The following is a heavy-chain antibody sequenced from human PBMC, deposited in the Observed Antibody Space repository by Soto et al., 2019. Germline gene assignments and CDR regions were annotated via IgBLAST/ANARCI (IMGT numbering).Heavy chain of an antibody. CDR1: GGSISSGGYY. J-gene: IGHJ3*02. CDR3: ARGSFMINAFGI. Sequence: SETLSLTCTVSGGSISSGGYYWSWIRQHPGKGLEWIGYIYYSGSTYYNPSLKSRVTISVDTSKNQFSLKLSSVTAADTAVYYCARGSFMINAFGIWGQGTMVTVSS. D-gene: IGHD3-16*02. CDR2: IYYSGST. V-gene: IGHV4-31*03.